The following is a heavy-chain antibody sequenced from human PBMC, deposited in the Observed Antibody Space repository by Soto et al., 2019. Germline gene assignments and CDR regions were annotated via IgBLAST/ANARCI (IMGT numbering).Heavy chain of an antibody. J-gene: IGHJ4*02. CDR2: ISGSGGST. Sequence: PGGSLRLSCAASGFTFSSYAMSWVRQAPGKGLEWVSAISGSGGSTYYADSVKGRFTISRDNSKNTLYLQMNSLRAEDTAVYYCAGYYYDSSGYYPNWGQGTLVIVSS. CDR1: GFTFSSYA. D-gene: IGHD3-22*01. V-gene: IGHV3-23*01. CDR3: AGYYYDSSGYYPN.